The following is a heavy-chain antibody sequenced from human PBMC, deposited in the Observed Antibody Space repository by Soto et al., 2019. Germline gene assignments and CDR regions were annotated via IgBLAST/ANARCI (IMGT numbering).Heavy chain of an antibody. J-gene: IGHJ5*02. V-gene: IGHV3-30*18. CDR3: AKDRYRSGGSCYGGWFDP. CDR2: ISYDGSNK. Sequence: PGGSLRLSCAASGFTFSSYGMHWVRQAPGKGLEWVAVISYDGSNKYYADSVKGRFTISRDNSKNTLYLQMNSLRAEDTAVYYCAKDRYRSGGSCYGGWFDPWGQGT. D-gene: IGHD2-15*01. CDR1: GFTFSSYG.